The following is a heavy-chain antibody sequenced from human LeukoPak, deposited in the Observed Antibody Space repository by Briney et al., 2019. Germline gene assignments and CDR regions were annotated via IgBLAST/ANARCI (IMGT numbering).Heavy chain of an antibody. D-gene: IGHD2-2*02. CDR3: AKGYCSSTSCYIHY. Sequence: GGSLRLSCAASGFTFSSYAMSWVRQAPGKGLEWVSAISGSGGSTYYADSVKSRFTISRDNSKNTLYLQMNSLRAEDTAVYYCAKGYCSSTSCYIHYWGQGTLVTVSS. V-gene: IGHV3-23*01. CDR2: ISGSGGST. J-gene: IGHJ4*02. CDR1: GFTFSSYA.